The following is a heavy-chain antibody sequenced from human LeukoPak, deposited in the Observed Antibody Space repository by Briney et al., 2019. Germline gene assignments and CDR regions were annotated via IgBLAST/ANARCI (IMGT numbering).Heavy chain of an antibody. Sequence: SETLSLTCTVSGGSISSYYWSWIRQPPGKGLEWIGYIYYSGSTNYNPSLKSRVTISVDTSKNQFSLKLSSVTAADTAVYYCARTSLYGGHFDYWGQGTLVTVPS. D-gene: IGHD4-23*01. CDR2: IYYSGST. J-gene: IGHJ4*02. V-gene: IGHV4-59*01. CDR1: GGSISSYY. CDR3: ARTSLYGGHFDY.